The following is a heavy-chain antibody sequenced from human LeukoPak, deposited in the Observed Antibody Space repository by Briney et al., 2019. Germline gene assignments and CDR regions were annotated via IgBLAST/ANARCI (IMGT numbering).Heavy chain of an antibody. CDR3: AKDLGGSLLPDY. CDR2: ISYDGGNK. V-gene: IGHV3-30*18. D-gene: IGHD1-26*01. Sequence: GGSLRLSCAASGFTFSSYGMHWVRQAPGKGLEWVAVISYDGGNKFYADSVRGRFTISRDNSKNTLYLQVNSLRAEDTAVYYCAKDLGGSLLPDYWGQGTLLTVSS. CDR1: GFTFSSYG. J-gene: IGHJ4*02.